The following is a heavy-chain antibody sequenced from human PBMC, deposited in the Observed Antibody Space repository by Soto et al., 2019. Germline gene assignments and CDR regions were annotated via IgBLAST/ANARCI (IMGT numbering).Heavy chain of an antibody. CDR3: ARVQRGLRWGYLYYYYYGMDV. V-gene: IGHV4-34*01. J-gene: IGHJ6*02. CDR2: INHSGST. Sequence: SETLSLTCAVYGGSFSGYYWSWIRQPPGKGLEWIGEINHSGSTNYNPSLKSRVTISVDTSKNQFSLKLSSVTAADTAVYYCARVQRGLRWGYLYYYYYGMDVWGQGTTVTVSS. CDR1: GGSFSGYY. D-gene: IGHD4-17*01.